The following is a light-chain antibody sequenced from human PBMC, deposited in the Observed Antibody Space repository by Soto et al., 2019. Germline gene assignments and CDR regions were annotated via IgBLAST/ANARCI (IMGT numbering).Light chain of an antibody. CDR2: DAS. V-gene: IGKV1-5*01. CDR1: QSISSW. Sequence: DIQMTQSPSTLSASVGDRVTITCRASQSISSWLAWYQQKPGKAPKLLIYDASSLESGVPSRFSGSGSGTEFTRTISSLQPDDFASYYCQQYNSYLLTFGQGTKVEIK. J-gene: IGKJ1*01. CDR3: QQYNSYLLT.